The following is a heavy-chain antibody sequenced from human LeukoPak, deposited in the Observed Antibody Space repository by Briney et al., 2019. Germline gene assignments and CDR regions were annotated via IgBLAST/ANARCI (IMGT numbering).Heavy chain of an antibody. J-gene: IGHJ3*02. CDR2: INPSGGST. V-gene: IGHV1-46*01. Sequence: ASVKVSCKASGYTFTSYYMHWVRQAPGQGLEWMGIINPSGGSTSYAQKFQGRVTMTRDTSTSTVYMELSSLRSEDTAVYYCASSVPAAIFNGAFDIWGQGTMVTVSS. D-gene: IGHD2-2*01. CDR3: ASSVPAAIFNGAFDI. CDR1: GYTFTSYY.